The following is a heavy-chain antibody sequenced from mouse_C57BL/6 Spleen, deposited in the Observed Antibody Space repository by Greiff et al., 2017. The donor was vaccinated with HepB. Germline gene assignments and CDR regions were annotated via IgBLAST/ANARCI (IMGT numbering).Heavy chain of an antibody. CDR2: IDPSDSYT. D-gene: IGHD3-2*02. J-gene: IGHJ3*01. CDR3: ARREDSSGYWFAY. Sequence: QVQLQQSGAELVMPGASVKLSCKASGYTFTSYWMHWVKQRPGQGLEWIGEIDPSDSYTNYNQKFKGKSTLTVDKSSSTAYMQLSSLTSEDSAVYYCARREDSSGYWFAYWGQGTLVTVSA. CDR1: GYTFTSYW. V-gene: IGHV1-69*01.